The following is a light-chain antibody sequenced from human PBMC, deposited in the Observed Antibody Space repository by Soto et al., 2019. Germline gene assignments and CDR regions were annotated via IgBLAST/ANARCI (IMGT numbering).Light chain of an antibody. CDR2: SAF. CDR1: QSVSSNY. J-gene: IGKJ1*01. Sequence: EMVLTQSPGTLPLYPGERGTLSCRASQSVSSNYLAWYQQKPGQAPRLLIYSAFSKATAIPDRFSGSGSGTDFTLTIIRLEPEDFAVYYCQYYGSSPWTFGQGTKVEIK. V-gene: IGKV3-20*01. CDR3: QYYGSSPWT.